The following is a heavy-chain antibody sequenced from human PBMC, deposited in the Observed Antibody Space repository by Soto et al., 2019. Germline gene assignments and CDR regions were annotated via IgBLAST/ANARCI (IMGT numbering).Heavy chain of an antibody. V-gene: IGHV4-34*01. D-gene: IGHD6-19*01. CDR2: VNNGGTT. CDR3: ARHVNLPLAGTGFDF. Sequence: SETLSLTCAVHGGSFSGYYWDWIRQPPGKGLEWIGEVNNGGTTNYNPSLRSRAIISVDTSKNQFSLKLTSVTATDTAVYFCARHVNLPLAGTGFDFWGPGTLVTVSS. CDR1: GGSFSGYY. J-gene: IGHJ4*02.